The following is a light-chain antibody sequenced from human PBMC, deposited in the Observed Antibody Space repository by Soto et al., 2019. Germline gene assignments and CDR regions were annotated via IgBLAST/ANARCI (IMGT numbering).Light chain of an antibody. V-gene: IGKV3-15*01. Sequence: EIVMTQSPATLSVSSGERATLSCRASQSVRINLAWYQQKPGQAPRLLIYDASTRATGIPARFSGSGSGTEFTLTISSLQSEDFAVYYCQQYNNWPPWTFGQGTKVEI. CDR2: DAS. CDR1: QSVRIN. CDR3: QQYNNWPPWT. J-gene: IGKJ1*01.